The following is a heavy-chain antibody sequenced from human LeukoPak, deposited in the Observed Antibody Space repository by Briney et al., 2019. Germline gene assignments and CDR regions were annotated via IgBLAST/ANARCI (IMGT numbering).Heavy chain of an antibody. CDR1: GFSVRTTY. CDR3: ARDPYNGNYGDSYYYCMDV. J-gene: IGHJ6*03. D-gene: IGHD1-26*01. Sequence: PGGSLRLSCAASGFSVRTTYMSWVRQAPGKGLEWVSSITSSSSYTFYADSVKGRFTISRDNAKNSLYLQMNSLRAEDTAIYYCARDPYNGNYGDSYYYCMDVWGKGTTVTISS. V-gene: IGHV3-21*01. CDR2: ITSSSSYT.